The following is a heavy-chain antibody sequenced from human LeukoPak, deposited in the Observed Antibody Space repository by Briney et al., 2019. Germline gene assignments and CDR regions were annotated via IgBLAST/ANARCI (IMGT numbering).Heavy chain of an antibody. CDR3: ARLGSSLGYYYYYMDV. Sequence: SETLSLTCAVSGVSFSDYSWSWIRQSPGEGLEWIGEINHSGATNYNPSFKSRVTISVDTSKKQVSLKLNSVTAADTAVYYCARLGSSLGYYYYYMDVWGKGTTVTVSS. D-gene: IGHD3-16*01. CDR2: INHSGAT. V-gene: IGHV4-34*01. J-gene: IGHJ6*03. CDR1: GVSFSDYS.